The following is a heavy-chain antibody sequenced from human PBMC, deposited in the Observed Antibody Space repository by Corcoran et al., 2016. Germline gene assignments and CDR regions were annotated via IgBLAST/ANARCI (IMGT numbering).Heavy chain of an antibody. CDR1: GFTVTSNY. CDR3: ASYYDNSGYHDY. D-gene: IGHD3-22*01. J-gene: IGHJ4*02. Sequence: EVQLVESGGGLIQPGGSLRLSCAASGFTVTSNYMTWVRQAPGKGLEWVSAIYSDSSTHYADSVKGRFTISSDNSKNTLDLQMKSLRAEDTAVYYCASYYDNSGYHDYWGQGTLVTVSS. V-gene: IGHV3-53*01. CDR2: IYSDSST.